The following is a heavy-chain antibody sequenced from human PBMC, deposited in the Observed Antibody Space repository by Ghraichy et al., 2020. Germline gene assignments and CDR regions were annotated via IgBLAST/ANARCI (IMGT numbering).Heavy chain of an antibody. J-gene: IGHJ5*02. CDR1: GGSISSSSYY. CDR3: ARDRAPGGDIVVVVAALEP. CDR2: IYYSGST. V-gene: IGHV4-39*07. D-gene: IGHD2-15*01. Sequence: SETLSLTCTVSGGSISSSSYYWGWIRQPPGKGLEWIGSIYYSGSTYYNPSLKSRVTISVDTSKNQFSLKLSSVTAADTAVYYCARDRAPGGDIVVVVAALEPWGQGTLVTVSS.